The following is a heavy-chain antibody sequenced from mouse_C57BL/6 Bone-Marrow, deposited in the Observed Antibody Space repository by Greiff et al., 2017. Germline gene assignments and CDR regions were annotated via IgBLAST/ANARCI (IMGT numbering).Heavy chain of an antibody. Sequence: VQLQQPGAELVKPGASVKLSCKASGYTFTSYWMQWVKQRPGQGLEWIGEIDPSDSYTNYNQKFKGKATLTVDPSSSTAYMQLSSLTSEDSAVYYCAREDSNYLYYFDYWGQGTTLTVSS. CDR1: GYTFTSYW. CDR3: AREDSNYLYYFDY. CDR2: IDPSDSYT. J-gene: IGHJ2*01. D-gene: IGHD2-5*01. V-gene: IGHV1-50*01.